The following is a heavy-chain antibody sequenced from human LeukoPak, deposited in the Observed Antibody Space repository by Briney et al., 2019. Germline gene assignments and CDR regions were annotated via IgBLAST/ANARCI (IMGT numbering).Heavy chain of an antibody. CDR3: ARLKGLYDNSVSLYYYYYMDV. V-gene: IGHV1-69*13. CDR2: IIPIFGTA. Sequence: WASVKVSCKASGGTFSSYAISWVRQAPGQGLEWMGGIIPIFGTANYAQKFQGRVTITADESTSTAYMELSSLRSEDTAVYYCARLKGLYDNSVSLYYYYYMDVWGKGTTVTVSS. CDR1: GGTFSSYA. J-gene: IGHJ6*03. D-gene: IGHD3-22*01.